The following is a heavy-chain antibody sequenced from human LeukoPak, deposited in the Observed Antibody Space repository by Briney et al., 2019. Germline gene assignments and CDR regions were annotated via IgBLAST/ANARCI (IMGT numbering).Heavy chain of an antibody. CDR1: GFTFSGSA. D-gene: IGHD3-22*01. J-gene: IGHJ4*02. Sequence: GGSLRLSCAASGFTFSGSAMHWVRQASGEGLEWVGRIRSKANSYATAYAASVKGRFTISRDDSKNTAYLQMNSLKTEDTAVYYCTRVAPYYYDSSGSGDYWGQGTLVTVSS. V-gene: IGHV3-73*01. CDR3: TRVAPYYYDSSGSGDY. CDR2: IRSKANSYAT.